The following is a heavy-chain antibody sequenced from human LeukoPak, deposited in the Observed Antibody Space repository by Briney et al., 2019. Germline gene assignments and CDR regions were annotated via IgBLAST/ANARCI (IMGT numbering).Heavy chain of an antibody. CDR3: AKKVPANWGSYFDY. V-gene: IGHV3-23*01. Sequence: GGSLRLSCAASGFTFSSYAMSWVRQAPGKGLEWVSAISGSGDSTYSTDSVKGRFTISRDNSKNTLYLQMNSLRAEDTVVYYCAKKVPANWGSYFDYWGQGTLVTVSS. CDR2: ISGSGDST. D-gene: IGHD7-27*01. CDR1: GFTFSSYA. J-gene: IGHJ4*02.